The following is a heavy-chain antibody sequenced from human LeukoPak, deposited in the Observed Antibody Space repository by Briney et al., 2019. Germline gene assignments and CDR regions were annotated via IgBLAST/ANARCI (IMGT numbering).Heavy chain of an antibody. J-gene: IGHJ5*02. CDR1: GGSVSSSCYY. V-gene: IGHV4-39*01. Sequence: SETLSLTCTVSGGSVSSSCYYWGWIRQPPGKGLEWVGRIYYSGSTYYNPSLKSRVTISVDTSKNQFSLKLSSVTAADTAVYYCARHGEAYYGDYMGHNWLDPWGQGTLVTVSS. CDR3: ARHGEAYYGDYMGHNWLDP. D-gene: IGHD4-17*01. CDR2: IYYSGST.